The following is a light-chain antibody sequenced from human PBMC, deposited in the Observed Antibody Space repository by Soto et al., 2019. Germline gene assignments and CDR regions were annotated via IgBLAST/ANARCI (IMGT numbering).Light chain of an antibody. CDR2: VTS. Sequence: DIQMTQSPSSLSASVGDRVSVTCRTSQNITKFLNWYQEKPGKAHKVLIYVTSNLENGVPSRFSGSGSGTHFTLSISSLQPEDFATYYCQQTFSAPGTFGPGTSVEVK. V-gene: IGKV1-39*01. CDR3: QQTFSAPGT. CDR1: QNITKF. J-gene: IGKJ1*01.